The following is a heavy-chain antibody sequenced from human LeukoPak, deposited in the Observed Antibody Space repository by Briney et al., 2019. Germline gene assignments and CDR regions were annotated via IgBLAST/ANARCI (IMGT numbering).Heavy chain of an antibody. J-gene: IGHJ4*02. Sequence: GGSLRLSCAASGFTFSSYSMNWVRQAPGKGLEWVSSISSSSSYIYYADSVKGRFTISRDNSKNTLYLQMNSPRAEDTAVYYCAKDWRGGYVGNFDYWGQGTLVTVSS. CDR3: AKDWRGGYVGNFDY. CDR2: ISSSSSYI. D-gene: IGHD5-12*01. V-gene: IGHV3-21*01. CDR1: GFTFSSYS.